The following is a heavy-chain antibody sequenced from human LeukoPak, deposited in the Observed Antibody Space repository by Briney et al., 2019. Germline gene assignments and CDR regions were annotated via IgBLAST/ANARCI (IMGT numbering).Heavy chain of an antibody. CDR2: FIPIFGTA. CDR1: GGTFSSYA. J-gene: IGHJ4*02. D-gene: IGHD6-19*01. CDR3: AREGSGWYYFDY. V-gene: IGHV1-69*01. Sequence: SVKVSCKASGGTFSSYAISWVRQAPGHGLEWMGGFIPIFGTANYAQKFQGRVTITADESTSTAYMELSSLRSEDTAVYYCAREGSGWYYFDYWGQGTLVTVSS.